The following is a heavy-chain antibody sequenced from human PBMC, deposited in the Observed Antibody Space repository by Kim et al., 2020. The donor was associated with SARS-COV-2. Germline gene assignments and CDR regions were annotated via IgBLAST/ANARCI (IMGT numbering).Heavy chain of an antibody. J-gene: IGHJ6*02. D-gene: IGHD6-13*01. V-gene: IGHV4-34*01. CDR3: AKIAAAGTFHYYGMDV. Sequence: SLKRRVTRSVDTSKNQFSLKLSCVTAADTAVYYCAKIAAAGTFHYYGMDVWGQGTTVTVSS.